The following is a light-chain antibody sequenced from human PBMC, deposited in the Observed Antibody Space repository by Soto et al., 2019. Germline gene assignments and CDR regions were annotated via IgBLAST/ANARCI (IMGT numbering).Light chain of an antibody. Sequence: DIQMTQSPSTLSASVGDRVTITCRASQSISTWLAWYQQEPGKAPKLLIYDASSLESGVPSRFSGSGSGTEFTLTISSLQPEDFASDYCQQYNSYSTFGQGTTVEIK. J-gene: IGKJ1*01. CDR3: QQYNSYST. CDR2: DAS. V-gene: IGKV1-5*01. CDR1: QSISTW.